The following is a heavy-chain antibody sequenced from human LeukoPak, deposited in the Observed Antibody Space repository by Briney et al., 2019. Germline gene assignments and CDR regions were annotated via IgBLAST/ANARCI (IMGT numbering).Heavy chain of an antibody. CDR2: IYGDGRT. CDR1: GFSVSNNY. Sequence: PGGSLRLSCVVSGFSVSNNYIIWVRQAPGNGLERVSVIYGDGRTSHSASVRGRFTISRDNSKNIVSLQMNNLRAEDTAVYYCARGRGLAVVSPYFDYWGQGTLVTVSS. V-gene: IGHV3-53*01. CDR3: ARGRGLAVVSPYFDY. J-gene: IGHJ4*02. D-gene: IGHD3-3*01.